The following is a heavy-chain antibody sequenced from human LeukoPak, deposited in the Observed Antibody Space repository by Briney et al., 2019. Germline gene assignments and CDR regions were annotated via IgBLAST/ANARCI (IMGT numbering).Heavy chain of an antibody. CDR3: AKATGTFYYFDY. J-gene: IGHJ4*02. CDR2: IRYDGSNK. Sequence: GGSLRLSCAASGFTFSSFGMHWVRQTPGKGLAWVAFIRYDGSNKYYADSVKGRFTISRDNSKNTLYLQMNSLRAEDTAVYYCAKATGTFYYFDYWGQGTLVTVSS. D-gene: IGHD1-1*01. CDR1: GFTFSSFG. V-gene: IGHV3-30*02.